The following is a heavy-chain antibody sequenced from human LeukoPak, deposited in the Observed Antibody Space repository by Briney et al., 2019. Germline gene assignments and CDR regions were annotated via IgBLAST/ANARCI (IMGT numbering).Heavy chain of an antibody. CDR3: TRGRTYSSA. CDR1: GFILGDYA. Sequence: PGGSLRLSCRASGFILGDYAVSWVRQAPGKGLEWVGFIRSKAYGGTTDYAASVKGRFTLSRDDSKSIAYLHMNSLKIEDTAVYHCTRGRTYSSAWGPGTLVTVSS. J-gene: IGHJ5*02. CDR2: IRSKAYGGTT. V-gene: IGHV3-49*04. D-gene: IGHD6-19*01.